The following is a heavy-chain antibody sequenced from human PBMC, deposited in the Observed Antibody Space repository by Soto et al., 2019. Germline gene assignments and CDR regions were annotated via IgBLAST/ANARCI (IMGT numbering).Heavy chain of an antibody. Sequence: QITLKESGPTLVKPTQTLTLTCTFSGFSLSTSGVGVGWIRQPPGKALEWLALIYWDDDKRYSPSLKSRLTSTTDTSKNQVVLTMTNMDPVDTGTYYCVHGDRYNWNDHFDYWGQGTLVTVSS. CDR2: IYWDDDK. D-gene: IGHD1-20*01. V-gene: IGHV2-5*02. CDR3: VHGDRYNWNDHFDY. J-gene: IGHJ4*02. CDR1: GFSLSTSGVG.